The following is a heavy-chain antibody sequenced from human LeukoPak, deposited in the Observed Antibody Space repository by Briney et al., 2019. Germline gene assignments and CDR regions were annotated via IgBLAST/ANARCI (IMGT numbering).Heavy chain of an antibody. Sequence: GGSLRLSCAASGFTFSSYTMNWVRQAPGKGLEWVSSISGSSYYIYYADSVKGRFTISRDNAKNSLYLQMNSLRAEDTAVYYCARDPSEASHPYYFDYWAQGTLVTVSS. CDR1: GFTFSSYT. V-gene: IGHV3-21*01. CDR2: ISGSSYYI. J-gene: IGHJ4*02. CDR3: ARDPSEASHPYYFDY.